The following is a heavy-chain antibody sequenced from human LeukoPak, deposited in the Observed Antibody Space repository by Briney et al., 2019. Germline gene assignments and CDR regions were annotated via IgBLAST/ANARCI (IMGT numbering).Heavy chain of an antibody. J-gene: IGHJ6*02. CDR2: ISAYNGNT. V-gene: IGHV1-18*01. D-gene: IGHD5-12*01. CDR3: ARDGGYDYLTYGMDV. CDR1: GYTFTSYG. Sequence: ASVKVSCKASGYTFTSYGISWVRRAPGQGLEWMGWISAYNGNTNYAQKLQGRVTMTTDTSTSTAYMELRSLRSDDTAVYYCARDGGYDYLTYGMDVWGQGTTVTVSS.